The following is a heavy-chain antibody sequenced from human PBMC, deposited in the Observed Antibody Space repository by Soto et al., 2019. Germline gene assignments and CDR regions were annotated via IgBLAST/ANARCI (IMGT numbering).Heavy chain of an antibody. CDR2: ISYHGNDK. D-gene: IGHD4-17*01. Sequence: QVQLVESGGGVVQPGRSLRLSCAASGFTFSTYGIHWVRQAPGKGLEWVAVISYHGNDKYYAESVKGRFTISRDNFKNTLYLQMDSLRAEDTAVYYCAKDHLLTTVTTVGDWGQGTLVTVSS. J-gene: IGHJ4*02. CDR1: GFTFSTYG. CDR3: AKDHLLTTVTTVGD. V-gene: IGHV3-30*18.